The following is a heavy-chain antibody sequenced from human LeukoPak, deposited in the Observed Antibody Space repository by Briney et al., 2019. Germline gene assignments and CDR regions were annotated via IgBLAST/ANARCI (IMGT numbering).Heavy chain of an antibody. CDR1: GFTFSSYG. CDR3: ARDPAYCGGETLTCGFDP. Sequence: YPGGSLRLSCAASGFTFSSYGMHWVRQAPGKGLEWVAFIRYDGSNKYYADSVKGRFTISRDNSKNTLYLQMNSLRAEDTALYYCARDPAYCGGETLTCGFDPWGQGTLVTVSS. V-gene: IGHV3-30*02. J-gene: IGHJ5*02. CDR2: IRYDGSNK. D-gene: IGHD2-21*01.